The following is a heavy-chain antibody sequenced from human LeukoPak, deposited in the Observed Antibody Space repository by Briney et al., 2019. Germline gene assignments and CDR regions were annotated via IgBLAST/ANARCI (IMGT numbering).Heavy chain of an antibody. V-gene: IGHV5-51*01. D-gene: IGHD3-22*01. CDR1: GYSFTSYW. Sequence: GESLKISCKGSGYSFTSYWIGWVRQMPGKGLEWMGIIYPGDSDTRYSPSFQGQVTISADKSISTAYLQWSSLKASDTAMYYCARYGYYDSSGYLFDYWGQGTLVTVSS. J-gene: IGHJ4*02. CDR2: IYPGDSDT. CDR3: ARYGYYDSSGYLFDY.